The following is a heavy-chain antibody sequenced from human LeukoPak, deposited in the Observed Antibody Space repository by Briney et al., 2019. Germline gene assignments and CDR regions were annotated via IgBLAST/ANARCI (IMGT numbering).Heavy chain of an antibody. CDR3: ARDSGSYSDS. Sequence: SETLSLTCTVSGYSISSGYYWGWIRPPPGKGLEWIGSIYHSGSTYYNPSLKSRVTISVDTSKNQFSLKLSSVTAADTAVYYCARDSGSYSDSWGQGTLVTVSS. J-gene: IGHJ4*02. CDR2: IYHSGST. D-gene: IGHD1-26*01. V-gene: IGHV4-38-2*02. CDR1: GYSISSGYY.